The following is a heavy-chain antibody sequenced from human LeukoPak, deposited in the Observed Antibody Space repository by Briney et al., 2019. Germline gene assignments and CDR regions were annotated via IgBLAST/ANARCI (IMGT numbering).Heavy chain of an antibody. CDR3: ARGDYSNLYYYYGMDV. CDR2: ISYDGSNK. Sequence: GGSLRLSCAASGFTFSSYAMHWVRQAPGKGLEGVAVISYDGSNKYYADSVKGRFTISRDNSKNTLYLQMNSLRAEDTAVYYCARGDYSNLYYYYGMDVWGQGTTVTVSS. CDR1: GFTFSSYA. V-gene: IGHV3-30-3*01. D-gene: IGHD4-11*01. J-gene: IGHJ6*02.